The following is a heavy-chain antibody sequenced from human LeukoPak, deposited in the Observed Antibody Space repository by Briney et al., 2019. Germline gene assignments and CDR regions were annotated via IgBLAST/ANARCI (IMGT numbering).Heavy chain of an antibody. Sequence: SVKVSCKASGGTFSSYAISWVRQAPGQGLEWMGGIIPIFGTANYAQKFQGRVTITTDESTSTAYMELSSLRSEDTAVYYCAGSCSSSGPKFDPWGQGTLVTVSS. J-gene: IGHJ5*02. D-gene: IGHD6-6*01. CDR3: AGSCSSSGPKFDP. V-gene: IGHV1-69*05. CDR1: GGTFSSYA. CDR2: IIPIFGTA.